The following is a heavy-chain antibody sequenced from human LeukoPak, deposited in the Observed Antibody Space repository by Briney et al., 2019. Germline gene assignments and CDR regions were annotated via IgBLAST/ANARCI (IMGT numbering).Heavy chain of an antibody. CDR2: INPNSGGT. CDR3: ATDLDYYGSGSFFNT. V-gene: IGHV1-2*02. CDR1: GYTFTAYS. Sequence: ASVKVSCKASGYTFTAYSMHWVRQAPGQGLEWMGWINPNSGGTNYAQKFQGRVTMTRDTSITTAYRELSRLRSDDTAVYYCATDLDYYGSGSFFNTWGQGTMVTVSS. J-gene: IGHJ3*02. D-gene: IGHD3-10*01.